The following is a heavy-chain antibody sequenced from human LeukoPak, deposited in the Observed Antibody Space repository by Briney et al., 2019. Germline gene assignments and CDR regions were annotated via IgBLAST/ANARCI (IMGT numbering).Heavy chain of an antibody. J-gene: IGHJ4*02. CDR1: GGTFSSYA. V-gene: IGHV1-46*01. CDR2: INPSGGST. CDR3: ARDPGYSSSPGKSYLDY. Sequence: ASVKVSCKASGGTFSSYAISWVRQAPGQGLEWMGIINPSGGSTSYAQKFQGRVTMTRDTSTSTVYMELSSLRSEDTAVYYCARDPGYSSSPGKSYLDYWGQGTLVTVSS. D-gene: IGHD6-6*01.